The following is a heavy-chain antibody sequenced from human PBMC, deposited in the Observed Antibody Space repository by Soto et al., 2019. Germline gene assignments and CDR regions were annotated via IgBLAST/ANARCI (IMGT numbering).Heavy chain of an antibody. CDR1: GGSFSGYY. J-gene: IGHJ4*02. CDR3: TRVGSGSYVGREYYFDY. V-gene: IGHV4-34*01. CDR2: IKHSGST. D-gene: IGHD3-10*01. Sequence: SETLSLTCAVYGGSFSGYYWSWIRQPPGKGLEWIGEIKHSGSTNYNPSLKSRVTISVDTSKHQFSLKLSSVTAADTAVYYCTRVGSGSYVGREYYFDYWGQGTLVTVSS.